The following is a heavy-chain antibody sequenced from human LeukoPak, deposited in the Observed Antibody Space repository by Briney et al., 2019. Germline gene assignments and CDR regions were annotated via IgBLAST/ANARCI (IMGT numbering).Heavy chain of an antibody. J-gene: IGHJ6*03. CDR1: GFTVSSNS. CDR3: AKRRGLELLYYYYMDV. CDR2: IYSDNT. V-gene: IGHV3-53*01. Sequence: GGSPRLSCTVSGFTVSSNSMSWVRQAPGKGLEWVSFIYSDNTHYSDSVKGRFTISRDNSKNTLYLQMNNLRAEDTAVYYCAKRRGLELLYYYYMDVWGKGTTVTVSS. D-gene: IGHD1-7*01.